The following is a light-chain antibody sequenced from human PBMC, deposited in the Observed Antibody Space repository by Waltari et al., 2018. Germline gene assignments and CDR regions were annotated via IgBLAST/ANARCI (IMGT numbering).Light chain of an antibody. CDR2: GAS. CDR1: QSVSRSY. J-gene: IGKJ1*01. Sequence: EIVLTQSPGTLSLSPGERDTLSCRASQSVSRSYLAWYQQKPGQAPRLLIYGASSRTTGIPYRFSGSGSGTDFTLTISRLEPEDFAVYYCQQYDSSPRTFGQGTKVEIK. V-gene: IGKV3-20*01. CDR3: QQYDSSPRT.